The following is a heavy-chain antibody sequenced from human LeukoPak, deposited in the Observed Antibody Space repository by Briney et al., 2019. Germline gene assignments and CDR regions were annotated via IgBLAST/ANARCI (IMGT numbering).Heavy chain of an antibody. CDR2: INPDGATT. V-gene: IGHV3-74*01. J-gene: IGHJ4*02. CDR1: GFTFRNYW. Sequence: PGGSLRLSCAASGFTFRNYWMHWVRQAPGKGLVWVSRINPDGATTGYAGSVKGRFTISRDNAKNMVYLQMDSLRAEDTAVYYCVRLLDVDYWGQGTLVTVSS. CDR3: VRLLDVDY. D-gene: IGHD1-1*01.